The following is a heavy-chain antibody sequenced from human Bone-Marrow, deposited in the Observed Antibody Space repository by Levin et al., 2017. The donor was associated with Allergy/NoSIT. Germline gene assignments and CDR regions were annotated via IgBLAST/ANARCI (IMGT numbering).Heavy chain of an antibody. D-gene: IGHD3-3*01. CDR3: AKDRDHDYWNGYYVAGDWFDP. J-gene: IGHJ5*02. CDR2: INGGGDNT. V-gene: IGHV3-23*01. CDR1: GFSFSSYG. Sequence: HPGGSLRLSCAASGFSFSSYGMSWVRQAPGKGLEWVSTINGGGDNTYYADSLRGRITISRDNSKNTLFLQTNSLRAEDTAVDYCAKDRDHDYWNGYYVAGDWFDPWGQGTLVTVSS.